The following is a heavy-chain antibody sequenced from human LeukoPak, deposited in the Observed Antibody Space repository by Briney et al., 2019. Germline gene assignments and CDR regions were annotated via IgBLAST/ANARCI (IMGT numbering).Heavy chain of an antibody. D-gene: IGHD5-24*01. J-gene: IGHJ4*02. CDR2: INPNSGGT. CDR3: ARVPRRDGYNSLFFDY. Sequence: ASVKVSCKASGYTFTGYYMHWVRQAPGQGLEWMERINPNSGGTNYAQKFQGRVTMTRDTSISTAYMELSRLRSDDTAVYYCARVPRRDGYNSLFFDYWGQGTLVTVSS. CDR1: GYTFTGYY. V-gene: IGHV1-2*06.